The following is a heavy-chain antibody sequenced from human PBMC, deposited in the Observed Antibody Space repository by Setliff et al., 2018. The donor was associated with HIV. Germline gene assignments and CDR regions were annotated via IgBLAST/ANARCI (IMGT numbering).Heavy chain of an antibody. CDR1: GGSFSGHY. J-gene: IGHJ6*03. Sequence: SETLSLTCAVYGGSFSGHYWSWIRQPPGKGLEWIGEINDFRSTNYNPSLKTRVTISVDTSKKQFSLKLTSLTAADTAVYYCAREVILRVYGDYAQYHYYMDVWGKGTTVTVSS. D-gene: IGHD4-17*01. CDR3: AREVILRVYGDYAQYHYYMDV. V-gene: IGHV4-34*01. CDR2: INDFRST.